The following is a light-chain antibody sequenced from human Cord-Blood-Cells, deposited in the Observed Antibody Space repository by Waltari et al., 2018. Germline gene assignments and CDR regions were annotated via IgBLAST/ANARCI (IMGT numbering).Light chain of an antibody. J-gene: IGKJ2*01. CDR2: WAS. V-gene: IGKV4-1*01. CDR1: QSVLYSSNNKNY. Sequence: DIVMTQYPDSLPVSLGERATIHCKSSQSVLYSSNNKNYLAWYQQKPGQPPKLLIYWASTRESGVPDRFSGSGSGTDFTLTISSLQAEDVAVYYCQQYYSTPYTFGQGTKLEIK. CDR3: QQYYSTPYT.